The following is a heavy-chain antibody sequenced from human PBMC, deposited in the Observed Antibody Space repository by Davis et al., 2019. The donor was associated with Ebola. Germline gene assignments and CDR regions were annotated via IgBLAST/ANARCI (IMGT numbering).Heavy chain of an antibody. Sequence: ASVKVSCKASGYTFAAHYIHWVRQAPGQGLEWMGRINPNFGGKIYAQKFQDRVTMTIDTSINTAYMELDRLRSDDTAVYYCARGHSYGRWDDWFDPWGQGTLVTVSS. CDR3: ARGHSYGRWDDWFDP. CDR2: INPNFGGK. J-gene: IGHJ5*02. V-gene: IGHV1-2*06. D-gene: IGHD1-26*01. CDR1: GYTFAAHY.